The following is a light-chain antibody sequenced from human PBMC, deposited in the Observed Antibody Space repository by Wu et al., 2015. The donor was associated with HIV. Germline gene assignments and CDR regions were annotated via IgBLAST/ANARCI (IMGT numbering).Light chain of an antibody. CDR3: QKYNTAPWT. V-gene: IGKV1-NL1*01. CDR2: AAS. CDR1: QDIRNS. J-gene: IGKJ1*01. Sequence: DIQLTQSPSSLSASVGDKVTITCRASQDIRNSVAWLQQRPGQAPKLLMYAASTLESGVPSRFSGTGYETDSTLTISSLQPEDVATYYCQKYNTAPWTFGQGTKVEMK.